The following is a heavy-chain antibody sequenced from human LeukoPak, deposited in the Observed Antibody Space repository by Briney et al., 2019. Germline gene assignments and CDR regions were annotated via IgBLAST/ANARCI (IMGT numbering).Heavy chain of an antibody. CDR2: ISGSGGST. CDR3: AKSVISGWPREIVYYFDY. CDR1: GFTFSSYA. V-gene: IGHV3-23*01. Sequence: PGGSLRLSCAASGFTFSSYAMSWVRQAPGKGLEWVSAISGSGGSTYYADSVKGRFTISRDNSKNTLYLQMNSLRAEDTAVCYCAKSVISGWPREIVYYFDYWGQGTLVTVSS. D-gene: IGHD6-19*01. J-gene: IGHJ4*02.